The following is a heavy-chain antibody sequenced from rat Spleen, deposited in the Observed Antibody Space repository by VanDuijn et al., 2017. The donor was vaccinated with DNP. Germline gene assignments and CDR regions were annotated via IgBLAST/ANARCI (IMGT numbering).Heavy chain of an antibody. CDR3: VRWNSGHFDY. CDR1: GFTFSDYD. CDR2: IGSPAYAP. D-gene: IGHD4-3*01. V-gene: IGHV5-22*01. Sequence: EVQLVESGGGLVQPGRSLRLSCGASGFTFSDYDMVWVRQAPTKGLEWVAYIGSPAYAPYYTDSVKGRFAISRDNAKSTLYLQMNSLRSEDMATYYCVRWNSGHFDYWGQGVMVTVSS. J-gene: IGHJ2*01.